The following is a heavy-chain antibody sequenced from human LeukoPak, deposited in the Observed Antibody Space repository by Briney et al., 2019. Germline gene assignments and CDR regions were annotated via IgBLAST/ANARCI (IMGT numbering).Heavy chain of an antibody. D-gene: IGHD5-24*01. J-gene: IGHJ4*02. CDR3: ARPNYSGRYGVMYYFDY. CDR2: IYPFDSKP. V-gene: IGHV5-51*01. Sequence: GESLKISCKASGYSFTTFWIAWVRQMPGKGLEWMGIIYPFDSKPKYGQSFQGQVTIPADKPISTAYLQWTSLKASDTAIYYCARPNYSGRYGVMYYFDYWGQGSLVTVSS. CDR1: GYSFTTFW.